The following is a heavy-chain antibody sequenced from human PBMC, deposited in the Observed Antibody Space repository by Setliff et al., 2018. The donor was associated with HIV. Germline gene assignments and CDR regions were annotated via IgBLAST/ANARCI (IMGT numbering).Heavy chain of an antibody. J-gene: IGHJ4*02. CDR3: ARGLSFYDPGGFDY. CDR2: IYTSGST. Sequence: PSETLSLTCTVSGGSISSYYWSWIRQPPEKGLEWIGYIYTSGSTNYNPSLKSRVTISVDTSKNQFSLKLSSVTAADTAVYYCARGLSFYDPGGFDYWGQGTLVTVS. CDR1: GGSISSYY. V-gene: IGHV4-4*09. D-gene: IGHD3-22*01.